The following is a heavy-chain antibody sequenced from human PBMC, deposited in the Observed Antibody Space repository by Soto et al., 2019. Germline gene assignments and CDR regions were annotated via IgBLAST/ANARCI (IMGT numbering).Heavy chain of an antibody. V-gene: IGHV3-53*01. J-gene: IGHJ4*02. D-gene: IGHD6-13*01. CDR2: IYSGGST. CDR1: GFTVSSNY. CDR3: ARGIAAAGALYDY. Sequence: EVQLVESGGGLIQPGGSLRLSCAASGFTVSSNYMSWVRQAPGKGLEWVSVIYSGGSTYYADSVKGRFTISRDNSKNTLCLQRNSLSAEDTAVYYCARGIAAAGALYDYWGQGTLVTVSS.